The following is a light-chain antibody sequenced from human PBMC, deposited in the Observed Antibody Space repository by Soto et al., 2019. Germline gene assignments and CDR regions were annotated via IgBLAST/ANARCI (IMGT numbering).Light chain of an antibody. CDR2: AAS. V-gene: IGKV1-27*01. J-gene: IGKJ1*01. CDR1: QGISNY. Sequence: DIQMTQSPSSLSASVGDRVTITCRARQGISNYLAWYQQKPGKVPKLLIYAASTLQSGVPPRFSGSGSGTDFTLTISSLQPEDVATYYCQKYDSAPWTFGQGTKVEIK. CDR3: QKYDSAPWT.